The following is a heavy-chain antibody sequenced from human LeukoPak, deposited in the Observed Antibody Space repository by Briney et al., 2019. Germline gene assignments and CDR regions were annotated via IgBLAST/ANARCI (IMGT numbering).Heavy chain of an antibody. V-gene: IGHV1-24*01. CDR2: FDPEDGET. CDR1: GYTLTELS. CDR3: ARERYSGSYHKDP. Sequence: ASVKVSCKVSGYTLTELSMHWVRQAPGKGLEWMGGFDPEDGETIYAQKFQGRVTMTTDTSTSTAYMELRSLRSDDTAVYYCARERYSGSYHKDPWGQGTLVTVSS. J-gene: IGHJ5*02. D-gene: IGHD1-26*01.